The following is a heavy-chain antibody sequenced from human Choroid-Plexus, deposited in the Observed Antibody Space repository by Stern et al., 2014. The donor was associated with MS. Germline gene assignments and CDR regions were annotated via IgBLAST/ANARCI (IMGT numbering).Heavy chain of an antibody. CDR1: GFTLGSCA. D-gene: IGHD2/OR15-2a*01. J-gene: IGHJ5*02. V-gene: IGHV3-30*18. CDR2: LSYYGSNK. CDR3: AKDRQYLTYFFDH. Sequence: QVQLVQSGGGVVQPGRPLRLSCVASGFTLGSCAIHWVRQATGKGLEWVAGLSYYGSNKYYADSVKGRFPLSRDNSHNTLHMQMSSLRPEDTAVYYCAKDRQYLTYFFDHWGQGSLVIVSS.